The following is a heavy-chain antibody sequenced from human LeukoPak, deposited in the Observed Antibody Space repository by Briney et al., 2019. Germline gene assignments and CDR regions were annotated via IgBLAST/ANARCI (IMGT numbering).Heavy chain of an antibody. CDR3: ARSSSWFNYNWFDP. V-gene: IGHV4-39*07. CDR1: GGSISSSSYY. D-gene: IGHD6-13*01. CDR2: IYYSGST. J-gene: IGHJ5*02. Sequence: PSETLSLTCTVSGGSISSSSYYWGWIRQPPGKGLEWIGSIYYSGSTYYNPSLKSRVTMSVDTSKNQFSLKLSSVTAADTAVYYCARSSSWFNYNWFDPWGQGTLVTVSS.